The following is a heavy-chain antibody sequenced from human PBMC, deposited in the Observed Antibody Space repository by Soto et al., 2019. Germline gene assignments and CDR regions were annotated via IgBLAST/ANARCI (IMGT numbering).Heavy chain of an antibody. CDR3: ARGRGDGYNQDWYFDL. CDR1: GGSFSGYY. CDR2: INHSGST. V-gene: IGHV4-34*02. Sequence: QVHLQQWGAGLLKPSETLSLTCAVYGGSFSGYYWNWIRQPPGKGLELIGEINHSGSTNYNPSLKSRVSISEGTSHNQFSLKLSSVTAADTAVYYCARGRGDGYNQDWYFDLWGRGTLVTVSS. D-gene: IGHD3-10*01. J-gene: IGHJ2*01.